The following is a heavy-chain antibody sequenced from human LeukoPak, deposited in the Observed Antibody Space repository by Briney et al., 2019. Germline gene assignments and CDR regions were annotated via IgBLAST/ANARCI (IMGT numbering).Heavy chain of an antibody. CDR3: ARRTGLSGLVDY. Sequence: SVKVSCKASGSTFSSYAISRVRQAPGQGLEWMGGIIPIFGTANYAQKFQGRVTITADESTSTAYMELSSLRSEDTAVYYCARRTGLSGLVDYWGQGTLVTVSS. D-gene: IGHD3/OR15-3a*01. V-gene: IGHV1-69*01. CDR1: GSTFSSYA. J-gene: IGHJ4*02. CDR2: IIPIFGTA.